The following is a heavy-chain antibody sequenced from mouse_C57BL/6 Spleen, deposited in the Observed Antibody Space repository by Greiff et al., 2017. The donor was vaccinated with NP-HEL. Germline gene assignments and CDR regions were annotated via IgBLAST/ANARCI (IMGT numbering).Heavy chain of an antibody. V-gene: IGHV2-5*01. CDR2: IWRGGST. D-gene: IGHD1-1*01. J-gene: IGHJ1*03. Sequence: QVQLKESGPGLVQPSQSLSITCTASGFSLTSYGVHWVRQSPGKGLEWLGVIWRGGSTDYNAAFMSRLSITKDNSKSQVFFKMNSLQADDTAIYDCAKGESITTVVAGNFDVWGTGTTVTVSS. CDR1: GFSLTSYG. CDR3: AKGESITTVVAGNFDV.